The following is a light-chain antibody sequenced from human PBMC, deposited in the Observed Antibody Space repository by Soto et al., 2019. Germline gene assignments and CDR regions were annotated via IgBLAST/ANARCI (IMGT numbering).Light chain of an antibody. CDR2: STN. CDR1: SGSVSTSYY. J-gene: IGLJ2*01. Sequence: QTVVTQEPSFSVSPGGPVTLTCGLSSGSVSTSYYPSWYQQTPGQAPRTLIYSTNTRSSGVPDRFSGSILGNKAALTITGAQADDESDYYCVLYMGSGISVGGGTQLTVL. CDR3: VLYMGSGIS. V-gene: IGLV8-61*01.